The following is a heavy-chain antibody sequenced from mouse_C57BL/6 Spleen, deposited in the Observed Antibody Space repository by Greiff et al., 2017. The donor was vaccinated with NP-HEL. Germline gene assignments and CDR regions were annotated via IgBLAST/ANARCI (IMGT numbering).Heavy chain of an antibody. CDR2: INPNNGGT. CDR3: ARWGPYDYDDTFDY. D-gene: IGHD2-4*01. CDR1: GYTFTDYY. J-gene: IGHJ2*01. Sequence: VQLQQSGPELVKPGASVKISCKASGYTFTDYYMNWVKQSHGKSLEWIGDINPNNGGTSYNQKFKGKATLTVDKSSSTAYMELRSLTSEDSAVYYCARWGPYDYDDTFDYWGQGTTLTVSS. V-gene: IGHV1-26*01.